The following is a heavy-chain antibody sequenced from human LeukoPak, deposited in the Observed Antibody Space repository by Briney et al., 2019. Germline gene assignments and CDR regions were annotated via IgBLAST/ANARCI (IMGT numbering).Heavy chain of an antibody. V-gene: IGHV3-48*01. CDR1: GFTFSSYS. J-gene: IGHJ4*02. Sequence: GGSLRLSCAASGFTFSSYSMNWVRQAPGKGLEWVSYISSSSSTIYYADSVKGRFTISRDNAKNSLYLQMNSLRAEDTAVYYCARAPGNSCYGSWGALDYWGQGTLVTVSS. CDR2: ISSSSSTI. CDR3: ARAPGNSCYGSWGALDY. D-gene: IGHD3-10*01.